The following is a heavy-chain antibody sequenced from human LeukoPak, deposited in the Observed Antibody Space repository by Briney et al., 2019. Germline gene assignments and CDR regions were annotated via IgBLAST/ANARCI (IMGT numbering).Heavy chain of an antibody. CDR1: GFTFSDYY. CDR2: ISSSGSTI. D-gene: IGHD3-22*01. Sequence: PGGSLRLSCAASGFTFSDYYMSWIRQAPGKGLEWVSYISSSGSTIYYADSVKGRFTISRDNAKNSLYPQMNSLRAEDTAVYYCARVLYYDSSGYYEGWFDPWGQGTLVTVSS. V-gene: IGHV3-11*01. J-gene: IGHJ5*02. CDR3: ARVLYYDSSGYYEGWFDP.